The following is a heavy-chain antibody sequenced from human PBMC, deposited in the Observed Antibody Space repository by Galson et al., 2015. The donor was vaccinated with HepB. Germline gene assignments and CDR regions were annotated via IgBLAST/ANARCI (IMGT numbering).Heavy chain of an antibody. Sequence: SVKVSCKASGYTFTGYYMHWVRQAPGQGLEWMGWINPNSGGTNYAQKFQGWVTMTRDTSISTAYMELSRLRSDDTAVYYCARVGRITGTTRPAYYYYGMDVWGQGTTVTVSS. CDR3: ARVGRITGTTRPAYYYYGMDV. V-gene: IGHV1-2*04. J-gene: IGHJ6*02. CDR2: INPNSGGT. CDR1: GYTFTGYY. D-gene: IGHD1-20*01.